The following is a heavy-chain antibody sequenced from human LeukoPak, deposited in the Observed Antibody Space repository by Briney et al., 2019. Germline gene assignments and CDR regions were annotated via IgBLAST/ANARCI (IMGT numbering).Heavy chain of an antibody. J-gene: IGHJ4*02. CDR2: IYYSGST. V-gene: IGHV4-39*07. Sequence: SETLSLTCTVSGGSISSSSYYWGWIRQPPGKGLEWIGSIYYSGSTYYSPSLKSRVTISVDTSKNQFSLKLSSVTAADTAVYYCARVGDYALKDWGQGTLVTVSS. CDR1: GGSISSSSYY. CDR3: ARVGDYALKD. D-gene: IGHD3-16*01.